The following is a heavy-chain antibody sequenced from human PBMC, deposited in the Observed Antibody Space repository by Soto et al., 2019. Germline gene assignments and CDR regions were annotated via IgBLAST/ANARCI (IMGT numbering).Heavy chain of an antibody. V-gene: IGHV4-30-2*01. Sequence: TLSLTCAVSGGSISSGGYSWSWIRQPPGKGLEWIGYIYHSGSTYYNPSLKSRVTISVDRSKNQFSLKLSSVTAADTAVYYCARDYMAGRGWFDPWGQGTLVTVSS. J-gene: IGHJ5*02. CDR1: GGSISSGGYS. D-gene: IGHD1-26*01. CDR3: ARDYMAGRGWFDP. CDR2: IYHSGST.